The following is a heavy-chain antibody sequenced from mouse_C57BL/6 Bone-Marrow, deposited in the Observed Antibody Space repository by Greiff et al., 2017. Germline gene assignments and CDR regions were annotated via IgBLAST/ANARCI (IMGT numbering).Heavy chain of an antibody. CDR1: GFTFSNYW. V-gene: IGHV6-3*01. J-gene: IGHJ2*01. Sequence: EVQLMESGGGLVQPGGSMKLSCVASGFTFSNYWMNWVRQSPEQGLEWVAKIRLKSDNYATHYAESVKGRFTISRDDSTSSVYLQKNNLRSDDTGIYYCTVRENYWGQGTTLTVSS. CDR2: IRLKSDNYAT. CDR3: TVRENY.